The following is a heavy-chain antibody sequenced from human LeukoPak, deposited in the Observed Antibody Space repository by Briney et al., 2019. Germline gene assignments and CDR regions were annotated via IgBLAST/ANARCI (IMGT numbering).Heavy chain of an antibody. CDR3: ARDGFGESSHLDY. CDR1: GFTFSSYS. D-gene: IGHD3-10*01. V-gene: IGHV3-21*04. J-gene: IGHJ4*02. CDR2: ISSSSSSYI. Sequence: GGSLRLSCVVSGFTFSSYSMNWVRQAPGKGLEWVSSISSSSSSYIYYADSVKGRFTISRDNAKNSLYLQMNSLRAEDTAVYYCARDGFGESSHLDYWGQGTLVTVSS.